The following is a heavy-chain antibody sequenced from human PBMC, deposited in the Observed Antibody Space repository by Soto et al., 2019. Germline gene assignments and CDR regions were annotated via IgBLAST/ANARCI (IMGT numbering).Heavy chain of an antibody. CDR2: IYSGGST. CDR3: ATSRAMALLRFDY. CDR1: GFTVSSNY. Sequence: EVQLVESGGGLIQPGGSLRLSCAASGFTVSSNYMSWVRQAPGKGLEWVSVIYSGGSTYYADSVKGRFTISRDNSKNTLYLQMNSLRAEDTAVYYCATSRAMALLRFDYWGQGTLVTVSS. J-gene: IGHJ4*02. V-gene: IGHV3-53*01. D-gene: IGHD5-18*01.